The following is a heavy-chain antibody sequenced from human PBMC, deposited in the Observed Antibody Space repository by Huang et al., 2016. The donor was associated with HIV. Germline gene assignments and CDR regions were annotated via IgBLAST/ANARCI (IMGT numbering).Heavy chain of an antibody. D-gene: IGHD2-2*02. CDR3: ARDPTAVPTAIGEGFDP. J-gene: IGHJ5*02. CDR1: GGSITSDY. CDR2: IDYSGNT. Sequence: QVQLQESGPGLVKPSETLSLTCSVSGGSITSDYWSWIRQPPGKGLEWVGYIDYSGNTNYNPALKSRGTISVDPAKNQFARRLTAVTAADTAVYYCARDPTAVPTAIGEGFDPWGQGILVTVSS. V-gene: IGHV4-59*01.